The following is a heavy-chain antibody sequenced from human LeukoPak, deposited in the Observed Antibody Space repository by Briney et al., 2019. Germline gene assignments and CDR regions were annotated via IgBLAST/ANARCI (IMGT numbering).Heavy chain of an antibody. V-gene: IGHV3-30*02. Sequence: TGGSLRLSCAASGYTFSSYGMHWVRQAPGKGLEWVAFIRYDGSNKYYADSVKGRFTISRDNSKNTLYLQMNSLRAEDTAVYYCAKDLSVAGMDWFDPWGQGTLVTVSS. CDR1: GYTFSSYG. CDR3: AKDLSVAGMDWFDP. J-gene: IGHJ5*02. CDR2: IRYDGSNK. D-gene: IGHD6-19*01.